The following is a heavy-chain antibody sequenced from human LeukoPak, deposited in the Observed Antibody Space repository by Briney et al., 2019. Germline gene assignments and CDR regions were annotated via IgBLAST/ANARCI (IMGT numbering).Heavy chain of an antibody. Sequence: PSETLSLTCTVSGGSISSYYWSWIRQPPGKGLEWIGYTYYSGSTNYNPSLKSRVTISVDTSKNQFSLKLSSVTAADTAVYYCARLLATNYFDYWGQGTLVTVSS. CDR3: ARLLATNYFDY. V-gene: IGHV4-59*01. CDR1: GGSISSYY. D-gene: IGHD3-3*01. J-gene: IGHJ4*02. CDR2: TYYSGST.